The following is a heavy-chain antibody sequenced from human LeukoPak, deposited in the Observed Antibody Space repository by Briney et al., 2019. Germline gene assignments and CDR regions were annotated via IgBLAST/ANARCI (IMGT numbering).Heavy chain of an antibody. D-gene: IGHD4-17*01. Sequence: KPSETLSLTCTVSGGSISSSSYYWGWIRQPPGKGLEWIGSIYYSGSTYYNPSPKSRVTISVDTSKNQFSLKLSSVTAADTAVYYCARLLIGDYYFDYWGQGTLVTVSS. CDR1: GGSISSSSYY. V-gene: IGHV4-39*01. CDR2: IYYSGST. CDR3: ARLLIGDYYFDY. J-gene: IGHJ4*02.